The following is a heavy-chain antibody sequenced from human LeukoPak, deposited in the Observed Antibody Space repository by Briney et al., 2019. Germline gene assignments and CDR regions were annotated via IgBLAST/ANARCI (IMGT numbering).Heavy chain of an antibody. CDR3: ARGPYIYNYGMDV. CDR1: GGSISSGSDY. Sequence: PSQTLSLTCTVSGGSISSGSDYWSWIRQPAGKGLEWIGRIYTSGSTNYNPSLKSRVTISLDTSKNQFSLKLSSVTASDTAVYYCARGPYIYNYGMDVWGQGTTVTVSS. V-gene: IGHV4-61*02. J-gene: IGHJ6*02. D-gene: IGHD2-2*02. CDR2: IYTSGST.